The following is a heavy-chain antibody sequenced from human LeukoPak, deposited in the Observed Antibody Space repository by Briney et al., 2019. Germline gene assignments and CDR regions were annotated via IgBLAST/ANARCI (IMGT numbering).Heavy chain of an antibody. CDR3: ARDSNCGGDCSPAHYYYYYYMDV. CDR2: INPSGGSP. J-gene: IGHJ6*03. D-gene: IGHD2-21*02. V-gene: IGHV1-46*01. CDR1: GYTFTSYY. Sequence: ASVKVSCKASGYTFTSYYMHWVRQAPGQGLEWMGIINPSGGSPSYAQKFQGRVTMTRDTSTSTVYMELSSLRSEDTAVYYCARDSNCGGDCSPAHYYYYYYMDVWGKGTTVTVSS.